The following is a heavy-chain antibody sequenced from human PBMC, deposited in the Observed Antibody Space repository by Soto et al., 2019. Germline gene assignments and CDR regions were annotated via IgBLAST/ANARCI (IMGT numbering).Heavy chain of an antibody. CDR1: GGSISNFY. Sequence: QVQLQESGPGLVKPPETLSLTCTVSGGSISNFYWSWIRQPPGKGLEWIGYVDYSGTANYNPSLSSRVSMSYDTSKNQLSLKVTSVTSADTAMYYSARAETARTTPFDYWGQGTLVTVSS. CDR3: ARAETARTTPFDY. CDR2: VDYSGTA. V-gene: IGHV4-59*12. J-gene: IGHJ4*02. D-gene: IGHD4-17*01.